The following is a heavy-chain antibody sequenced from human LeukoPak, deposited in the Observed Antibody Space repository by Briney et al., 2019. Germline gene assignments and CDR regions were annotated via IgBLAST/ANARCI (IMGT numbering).Heavy chain of an antibody. Sequence: ASVKVSCKASGYTFTSYAMHWVRQAPGQRLEWMGWINAGNGNTKYSQKFQGRVTITRDTSASTAYMELSSLRSEDTAVYYCARLYNGHRQWLPHEISYYFDYWGQGTLVTVSS. CDR1: GYTFTSYA. J-gene: IGHJ4*02. V-gene: IGHV1-3*01. D-gene: IGHD6-19*01. CDR2: INAGNGNT. CDR3: ARLYNGHRQWLPHEISYYFDY.